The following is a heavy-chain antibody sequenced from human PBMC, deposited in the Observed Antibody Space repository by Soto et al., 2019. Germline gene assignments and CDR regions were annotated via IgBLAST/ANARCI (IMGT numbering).Heavy chain of an antibody. CDR1: GYTFVSYG. V-gene: IGHV1-18*01. Sequence: QVQLVQSGAEVKEPGASVKVSCKASGYTFVSYGISWVRQAPGQGLEWMGWISPYNGNTKYAQKFQDRVTMTTHTSTSTVYMALTSLITAHTAVYYCSRDAPRRLGAAFDIWGQGTMVTVSS. CDR3: SRDAPRRLGAAFDI. CDR2: ISPYNGNT. D-gene: IGHD6-19*01. J-gene: IGHJ3*02.